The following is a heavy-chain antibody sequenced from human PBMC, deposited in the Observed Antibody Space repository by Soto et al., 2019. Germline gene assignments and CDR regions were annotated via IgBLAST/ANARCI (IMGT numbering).Heavy chain of an antibody. Sequence: VASVKVSSKASGYTFTSYGISWVRQAPGQGLEWMGWISAYNGNTNYAQKLQGRVTMTTDTSTSTAYMELRSLRSDDTAVYYCARGAGDTAMNEIFDYWGQGTLVTVSS. J-gene: IGHJ4*02. CDR1: GYTFTSYG. V-gene: IGHV1-18*04. D-gene: IGHD5-18*01. CDR3: ARGAGDTAMNEIFDY. CDR2: ISAYNGNT.